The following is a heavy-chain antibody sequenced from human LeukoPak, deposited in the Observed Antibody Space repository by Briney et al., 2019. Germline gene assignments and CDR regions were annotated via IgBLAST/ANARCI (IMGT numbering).Heavy chain of an antibody. V-gene: IGHV4-59*08. CDR1: GGSISIYY. CDR3: STFGEQLVDY. J-gene: IGHJ4*02. Sequence: PSETLSLTCTVSGGSISIYYWSWLRHPPGKGLEWIGYIYYSGSTNYNPSLKSRVTISVDTFKNQFSLKMGSVTAADTAVYYCSTFGEQLVDYWGQGTLVTVSS. D-gene: IGHD6-13*01. CDR2: IYYSGST.